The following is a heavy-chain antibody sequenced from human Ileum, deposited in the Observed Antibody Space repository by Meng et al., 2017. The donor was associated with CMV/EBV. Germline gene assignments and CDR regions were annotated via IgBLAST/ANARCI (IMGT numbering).Heavy chain of an antibody. D-gene: IGHD4-17*01. V-gene: IGHV3-7*04. Sequence: GGSLRLSCTPSGFTFSSYWMSWVRQAPGKGLEWVANINEYGNEKYYVDSVKGRFTISRDFAKNLLYLQLSSLRAEDTAVYYCARGNPMTTVTTVRGSYYYYSMHVWGRGTTVTVSS. CDR3: ARGNPMTTVTTVRGSYYYYSMHV. CDR1: GFTFSSYW. CDR2: INEYGNEK. J-gene: IGHJ6*03.